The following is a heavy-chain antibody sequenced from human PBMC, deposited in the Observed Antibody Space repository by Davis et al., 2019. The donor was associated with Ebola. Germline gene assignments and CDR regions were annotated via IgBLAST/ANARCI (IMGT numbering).Heavy chain of an antibody. CDR3: ARDLVAAAGH. J-gene: IGHJ4*02. Sequence: GESLKISCAASGFTFSSYWMHWVRQAPGKGLMWVSRINSDGSSPSYADSVKGRFTISRDNAKNSLYLQMNSLRAEDTAVYYCARDLVAAAGHWGQGTLVTVSS. CDR2: INSDGSSP. CDR1: GFTFSSYW. V-gene: IGHV3-74*01. D-gene: IGHD6-13*01.